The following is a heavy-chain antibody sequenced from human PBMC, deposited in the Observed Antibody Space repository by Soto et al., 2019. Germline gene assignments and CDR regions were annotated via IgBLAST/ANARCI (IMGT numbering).Heavy chain of an antibody. Sequence: GASVKVSCKASGYTFTSYAMHWVRQAPGQRLEWMGWINAGNGNTKYSQKFQGRVTITRDTSASTAYMELSSLRSEDTAVYYCARDRTRIAAGFDPWGQGTLVTVSS. J-gene: IGHJ5*02. V-gene: IGHV1-3*01. CDR1: GYTFTSYA. CDR2: INAGNGNT. D-gene: IGHD6-13*01. CDR3: ARDRTRIAAGFDP.